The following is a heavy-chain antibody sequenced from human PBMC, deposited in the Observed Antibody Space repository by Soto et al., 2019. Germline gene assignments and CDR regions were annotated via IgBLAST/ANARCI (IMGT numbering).Heavy chain of an antibody. J-gene: IGHJ6*02. CDR3: ARVIGYYYHMDV. D-gene: IGHD3-22*01. CDR1: GYTFTTYD. Sequence: QVPLVQSGGEVKKPGASVKVSCKASGYTFTTYDLSWVRQAPGQGLEWMGWISAYNGNTNYAQNLQGRVTMTTDTSTSTAYMELRSLRSDDTAVYYCARVIGYYYHMDVWGQGTTVIVSS. V-gene: IGHV1-18*01. CDR2: ISAYNGNT.